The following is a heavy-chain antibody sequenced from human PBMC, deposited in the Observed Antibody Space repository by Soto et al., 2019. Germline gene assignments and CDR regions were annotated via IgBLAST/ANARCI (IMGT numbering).Heavy chain of an antibody. CDR3: ARGARYRLPKKWDYHYYYMDV. Sequence: ASVKVSCKASGYTFNSFDINWVRQATGQGPEWMGRMSPNSGDTDFVERFQGRVSMTRDTSISTAYMELHSLTSDDTAIYYCARGARYRLPKKWDYHYYYMDVWGKGTTVTVSS. CDR2: MSPNSGDT. CDR1: GYTFNSFD. J-gene: IGHJ6*03. V-gene: IGHV1-8*01. D-gene: IGHD2-2*01.